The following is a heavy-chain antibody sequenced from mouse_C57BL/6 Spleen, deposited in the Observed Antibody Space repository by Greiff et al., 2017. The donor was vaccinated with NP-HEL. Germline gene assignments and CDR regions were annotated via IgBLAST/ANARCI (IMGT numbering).Heavy chain of an antibody. CDR2: ISDGGSYT. CDR3: ARGGNWDVGAMDY. Sequence: EVMLVESGGGLVKPGGSLKLSCAASGFTFSSYAMSWVRQTPEKRLEWVATISDGGSYTYYPDNVKGRFTISRDNAKNNLYLQMSHLKSEDTAMYYCARGGNWDVGAMDYWGQGTSVTVSS. V-gene: IGHV5-4*03. D-gene: IGHD4-1*01. J-gene: IGHJ4*01. CDR1: GFTFSSYA.